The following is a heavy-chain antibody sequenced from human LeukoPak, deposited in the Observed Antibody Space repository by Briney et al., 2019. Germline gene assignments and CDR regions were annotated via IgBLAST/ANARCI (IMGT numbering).Heavy chain of an antibody. Sequence: APVKVSCKASGYTFTGYYMHWVRQAPGQGLEWMGWINPNSGGTNYAQKFQGRVTMTRDTSISTAYMELSRLRSDDTAVYYCARDPDSSGSFDYWGQGTLVTVSS. CDR1: GYTFTGYY. CDR2: INPNSGGT. V-gene: IGHV1-2*02. J-gene: IGHJ4*02. CDR3: ARDPDSSGSFDY. D-gene: IGHD3-22*01.